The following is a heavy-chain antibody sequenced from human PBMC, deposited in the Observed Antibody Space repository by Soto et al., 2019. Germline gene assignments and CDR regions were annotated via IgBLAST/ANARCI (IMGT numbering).Heavy chain of an antibody. J-gene: IGHJ6*02. V-gene: IGHV4-30-2*01. D-gene: IGHD5-12*01. CDR3: ARGPRVDIVATGRTYYYGMDV. CDR2: IYHSGST. Sequence: PSETLSLTCAVSGGYISSGGYSWSWIRQPPGKGLEWIGYIYHSGSTYYNPSLKSRVTISVDRSKNQFSLKLSSVTAADTAVYYCARGPRVDIVATGRTYYYGMDVWGQGTTVTVSS. CDR1: GGYISSGGYS.